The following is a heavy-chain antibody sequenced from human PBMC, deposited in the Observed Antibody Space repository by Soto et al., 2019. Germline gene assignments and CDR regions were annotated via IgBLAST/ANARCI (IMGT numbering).Heavy chain of an antibody. CDR1: GFTFSSYV. V-gene: IGHV3-23*01. CDR3: AKNREQQLVRHAADI. D-gene: IGHD6-13*01. CDR2: ISISGSDT. J-gene: IGHJ3*02. Sequence: GGSLRLSCAASGFTFSSYVMTWVRQAPGKGLEWVSSISISGSDTYYADSVKGRFTISRDNSKNTLYLQMNSLSADDTALFYCAKNREQQLVRHAADIWGQGTMVTVSS.